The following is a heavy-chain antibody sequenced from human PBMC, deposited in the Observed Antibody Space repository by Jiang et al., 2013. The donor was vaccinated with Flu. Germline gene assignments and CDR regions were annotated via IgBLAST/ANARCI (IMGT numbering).Heavy chain of an antibody. D-gene: IGHD3-9*01. V-gene: IGHV3-72*01. Sequence: ASVKGRSTISRDDSKNSLYLQMNSLKTEDTAVYYCAREGVNYDILTGYWSDAFDIWGQGTMVTVSS. CDR3: AREGVNYDILTGYWSDAFDI. J-gene: IGHJ3*02.